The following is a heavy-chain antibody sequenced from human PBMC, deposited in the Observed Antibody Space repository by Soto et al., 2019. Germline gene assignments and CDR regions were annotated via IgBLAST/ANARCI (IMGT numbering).Heavy chain of an antibody. CDR1: GYTLTELS. CDR3: ATDLFPEDADAWVTFRTADY. D-gene: IGHD3-16*02. CDR2: FDAEDGAA. J-gene: IGHJ4*02. V-gene: IGHV1-24*01. Sequence: ASVKVSCKVSGYTLTELSMHWVRQAPGKGLEWMGVFDAEDGAASYAQNFQGRVTMTVDTSTDTAYMEVTSLRSEDTAVYYCATDLFPEDADAWVTFRTADYWGKGTQVTVSS.